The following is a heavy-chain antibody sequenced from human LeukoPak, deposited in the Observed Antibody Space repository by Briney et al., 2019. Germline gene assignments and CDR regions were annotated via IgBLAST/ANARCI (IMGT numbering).Heavy chain of an antibody. CDR3: ASRNRGVIMS. CDR1: GGSISSGGYS. D-gene: IGHD3-10*01. CDR2: IYHSGST. J-gene: IGHJ5*02. V-gene: IGHV4-30-2*01. Sequence: PSETLSLTCAVSGGSISSGGYSWSWIRQPPGTGLEWIGYIYHSGSTYYNPSLKSRVTISVDRSKNQFSLKLSSVTAADTAVYYCASRNRGVIMSWGQGTLVTVSS.